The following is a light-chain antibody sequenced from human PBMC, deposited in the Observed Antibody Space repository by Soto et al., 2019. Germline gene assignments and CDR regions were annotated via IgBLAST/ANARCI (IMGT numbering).Light chain of an antibody. CDR2: GAS. Sequence: ETVLTQSPGTLSLSPGERATLSYRASQTIRSNYLAWYRQTPGQAPRLLIYGASNRATGIADRFSGSGSGTDFILIISRLEPEHFALYYCQHYCSSPWTFGQGTKVEIK. CDR1: QTIRSNY. CDR3: QHYCSSPWT. J-gene: IGKJ1*01. V-gene: IGKV3-20*01.